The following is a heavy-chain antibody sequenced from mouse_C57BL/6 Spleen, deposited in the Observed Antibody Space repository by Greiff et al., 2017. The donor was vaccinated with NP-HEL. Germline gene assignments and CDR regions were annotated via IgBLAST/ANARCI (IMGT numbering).Heavy chain of an antibody. V-gene: IGHV1-72*01. CDR3: ARWDYGSPYFDV. J-gene: IGHJ1*03. Sequence: VQLQHPGAELVKPGASVKLSCKASGYTFTSYWMHWVKQRPGRGLEWIGRIDPNSGGTKYNEKFKSKATLTVDKPSSTAYMPLSSLTSEDSSVYYCARWDYGSPYFDVWGTGTTVTVSS. D-gene: IGHD1-1*01. CDR2: IDPNSGGT. CDR1: GYTFTSYW.